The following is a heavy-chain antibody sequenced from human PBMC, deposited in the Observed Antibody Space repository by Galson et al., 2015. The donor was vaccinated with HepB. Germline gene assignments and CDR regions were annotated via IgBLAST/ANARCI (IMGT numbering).Heavy chain of an antibody. CDR2: TYYRARWYS. Sequence: CAISGDSVSNNNAAWNWIRQSPSRGLEWLGRTYYRARWYSDYTVSVRSRIIINADTSKNQFSLQLNSVTPEDTAVYYCERVPGTIYYYGMDVWGQGTTVTVSS. J-gene: IGHJ6*02. CDR3: ERVPGTIYYYGMDV. CDR1: GDSVSNNNAA. V-gene: IGHV6-1*01. D-gene: IGHD6-13*01.